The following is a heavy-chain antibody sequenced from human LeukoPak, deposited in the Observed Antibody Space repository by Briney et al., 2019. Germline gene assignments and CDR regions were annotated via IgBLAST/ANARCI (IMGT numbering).Heavy chain of an antibody. CDR2: MNPNSGNT. CDR1: GYTFTSYD. CDR3: ARGVNYDFWSGYYTARQETFDY. J-gene: IGHJ4*02. V-gene: IGHV1-8*03. D-gene: IGHD3-3*01. Sequence: ASVKVSCKASGYTFTSYDINWVRQAPGQGLEWMGWMNPNSGNTGYAQKFQGRVTITRNTSISTAYMELSSLRSEDTAVYYCARGVNYDFWSGYYTARQETFDYWGQGTLVTVSS.